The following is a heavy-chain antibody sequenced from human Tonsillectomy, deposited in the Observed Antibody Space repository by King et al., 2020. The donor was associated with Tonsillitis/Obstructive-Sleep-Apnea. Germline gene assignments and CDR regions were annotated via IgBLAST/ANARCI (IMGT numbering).Heavy chain of an antibody. V-gene: IGHV3-23*04. CDR3: AKEPLWFEELNPMDV. Sequence: VQLVESGGGLVQPGGSLRLSCAASGFTFSSYALSWVRQAPGKGLEWVSAISATGGSTFYADSVRGRFTIPRDNSKNTLYLQMNSLRAEDAAVYYCAKEPLWFEELNPMDVWGQGTTVTVSS. J-gene: IGHJ6*02. CDR2: ISATGGST. D-gene: IGHD3-10*01. CDR1: GFTFSSYA.